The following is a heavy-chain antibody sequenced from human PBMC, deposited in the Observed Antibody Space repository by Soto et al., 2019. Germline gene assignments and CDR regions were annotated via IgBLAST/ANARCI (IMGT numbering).Heavy chain of an antibody. J-gene: IGHJ4*02. CDR3: ATVKGYCDFWSGSVGDYYFDY. V-gene: IGHV1-24*01. D-gene: IGHD3-3*01. CDR1: GYTLTELS. Sequence: ASVKVSCKVSGYTLTELSMHWVRQAPGKGLEWMGGFDPEDGETIYAQKFQGRVTMTEDTSTDTAYMELSSLRSEDTAVYYCATVKGYCDFWSGSVGDYYFDYWGQGTLVTVSS. CDR2: FDPEDGET.